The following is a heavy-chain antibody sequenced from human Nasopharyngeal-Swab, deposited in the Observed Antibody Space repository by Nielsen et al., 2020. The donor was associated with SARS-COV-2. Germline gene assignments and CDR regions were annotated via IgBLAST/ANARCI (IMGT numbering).Heavy chain of an antibody. CDR2: MNPNSGNT. Sequence: ASVKVSFRASGYTFTSYDINWVRLATGQGLDWIGWMNPNSGNTGYAQKFQGRVTMTRNTSISTAYMELSSLRSEDTAVYYCARVVRTRYGSGSYGGFDPWGQGTLVTVSS. V-gene: IGHV1-8*01. CDR1: GYTFTSYD. CDR3: ARVVRTRYGSGSYGGFDP. J-gene: IGHJ5*02. D-gene: IGHD3-10*01.